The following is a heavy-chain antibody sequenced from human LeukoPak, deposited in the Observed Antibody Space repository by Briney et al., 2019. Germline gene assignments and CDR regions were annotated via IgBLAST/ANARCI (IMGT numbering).Heavy chain of an antibody. CDR3: ARLRINLGSFDY. CDR1: GFTFSDYY. J-gene: IGHJ4*02. V-gene: IGHV3-11*01. Sequence: GGSLRLSCEVSGFTFSDYYMSWIRQAPGKGLEWVSYIIDSASPIFYADSVKGRFTISRDNAKNSLFLHMNSPRPEDTAVYYCARLRINLGSFDYWGQGTLVTVSS. CDR2: IIDSASPI.